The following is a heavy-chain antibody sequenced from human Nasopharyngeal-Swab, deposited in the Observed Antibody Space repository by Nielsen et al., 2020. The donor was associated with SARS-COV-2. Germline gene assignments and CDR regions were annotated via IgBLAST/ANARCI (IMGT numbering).Heavy chain of an antibody. CDR2: ISHSGLT. Sequence: SETLSLTCAVSGGSISSSNWWNWVRQPPGKGLEWIGEISHSGLTNYNPSLKSPVTISIDNSKNQFSLRLNSMTAADTAVYHCARVPAGCSSTSCYLTDWGQGILVTVSS. J-gene: IGHJ4*02. CDR1: GGSISSSNW. CDR3: ARVPAGCSSTSCYLTD. D-gene: IGHD2-2*01. V-gene: IGHV4-4*02.